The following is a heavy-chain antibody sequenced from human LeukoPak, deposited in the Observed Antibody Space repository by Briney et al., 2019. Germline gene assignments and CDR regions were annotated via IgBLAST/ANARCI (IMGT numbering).Heavy chain of an antibody. CDR3: ARRGHSFVFDY. V-gene: IGHV4-34*01. J-gene: IGHJ4*02. CDR2: INHSGST. Sequence: SETLSLTCAVYGGSFSGYYWSWIRQPPGKGLEWIGEINHSGSTNYNPSLKSRVTISVDTSKNQFSLKLSSVTAADTAVYYCARRGHSFVFDYWGQGTLVTVSS. D-gene: IGHD3-16*01. CDR1: GGSFSGYY.